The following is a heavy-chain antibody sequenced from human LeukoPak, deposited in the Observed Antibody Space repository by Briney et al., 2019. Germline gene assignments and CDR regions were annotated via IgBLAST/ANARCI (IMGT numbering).Heavy chain of an antibody. Sequence: GGSLRLSCAASGFTFDDYAMHWVRQAPGNGLEWVSGISWNSGSIGYADSVKGRFTISRDNAKNSLYLQMNSLRAEDTALYYCAKGPLEDWGQGTLVTVSS. CDR2: ISWNSGSI. V-gene: IGHV3-9*01. CDR1: GFTFDDYA. J-gene: IGHJ4*02. CDR3: AKGPLED.